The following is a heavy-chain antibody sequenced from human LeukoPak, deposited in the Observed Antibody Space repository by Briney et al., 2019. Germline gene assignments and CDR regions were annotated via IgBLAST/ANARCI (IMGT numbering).Heavy chain of an antibody. Sequence: PGGSLRLSCAASGFTFSDYWMHWVRQAPGKGLVWVSRITGDGSSTAYADSVKGRFTISRDNAKNTLYLQMNSLRAEDTAVYYCVGGGGWPGYWGQGTLVTVSS. D-gene: IGHD2-21*01. CDR1: GFTFSDYW. CDR3: VGGGGWPGY. CDR2: ITGDGSST. J-gene: IGHJ4*02. V-gene: IGHV3-74*01.